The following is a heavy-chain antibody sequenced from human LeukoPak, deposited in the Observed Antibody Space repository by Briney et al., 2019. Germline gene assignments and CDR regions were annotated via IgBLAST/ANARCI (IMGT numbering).Heavy chain of an antibody. Sequence: PSETLSLTCTVTGGSISSGGYYWSWIRQHPGKGLEWIGSIYYSGSTNYNPSLQGRVTISLDTSRNQFSLKLSSVTAADTAVYYCASGDNDPLFDYWGQGTLVTVSS. CDR2: IYYSGST. CDR3: ASGDNDPLFDY. CDR1: GGSISSGGYY. J-gene: IGHJ4*02. D-gene: IGHD1-1*01. V-gene: IGHV4-31*03.